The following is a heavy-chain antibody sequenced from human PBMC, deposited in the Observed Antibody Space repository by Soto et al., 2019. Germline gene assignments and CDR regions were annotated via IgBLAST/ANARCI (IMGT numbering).Heavy chain of an antibody. J-gene: IGHJ4*02. CDR1: GFTFSSYA. CDR2: ISGSGVST. D-gene: IGHD6-19*01. V-gene: IGHV3-23*01. CDR3: AKEGEHSSGWANFDY. Sequence: EVQLLESGGGLVQPGGSLRLSCAASGFTFSSYAMSWVRQAPGKGLEWVSAISGSGVSTYYADSVKGRFTISRDNSKNTMYLQMNSLRAEDTAVYYCAKEGEHSSGWANFDYWGQGTLVTVSS.